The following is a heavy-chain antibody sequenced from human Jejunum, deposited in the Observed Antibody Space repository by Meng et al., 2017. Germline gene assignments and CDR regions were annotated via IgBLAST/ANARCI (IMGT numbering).Heavy chain of an antibody. CDR1: GGSIGSDNW. V-gene: IGHV4-4*02. CDR3: ARASVGNCGGDCYSPHWFNP. CDR2: IYHSGST. Sequence: QVQVQESGPGLVKPSGTLSLTCAVSGGSIGSDNWWNWVRQPPGKGLEWIGEIYHSGSTNYNPSLKSRVTILVDKSKNQFSLKLTSVTAADTAVYYCARASVGNCGGDCYSPHWFNPWGQGTLVTVSS. J-gene: IGHJ5*02. D-gene: IGHD2-21*02.